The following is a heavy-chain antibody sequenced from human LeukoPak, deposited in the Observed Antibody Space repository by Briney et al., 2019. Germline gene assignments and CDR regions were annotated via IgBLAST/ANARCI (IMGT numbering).Heavy chain of an antibody. CDR3: ARGDSSGVPDY. Sequence: GGSLRLSCAASGFTFSDSFMNWIRQAPGKGLEWLSYISHSGSNLDYAESVRVRFTISRDNANHSLYLQINSLRAEDTAVYYCARGDSSGVPDYWGQGTLVTVSS. J-gene: IGHJ4*02. V-gene: IGHV3-11*01. CDR1: GFTFSDSF. CDR2: ISHSGSNL. D-gene: IGHD3-22*01.